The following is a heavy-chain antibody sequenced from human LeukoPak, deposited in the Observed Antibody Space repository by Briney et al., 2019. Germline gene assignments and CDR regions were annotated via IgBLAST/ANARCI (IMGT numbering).Heavy chain of an antibody. D-gene: IGHD2-2*02. J-gene: IGHJ6*02. CDR3: ARDMKTPAYTAYYYYYGMDV. Sequence: GGSLRLSCAASGFTFSSYSMNWVRQAPGKGLEWVSSISSSSSYIYYADSVKGRFTISRDNAKNSLYLQMNSLRGEDTALYYCARDMKTPAYTAYYYYYGMDVWGQGTTVTVSS. V-gene: IGHV3-21*04. CDR1: GFTFSSYS. CDR2: ISSSSSYI.